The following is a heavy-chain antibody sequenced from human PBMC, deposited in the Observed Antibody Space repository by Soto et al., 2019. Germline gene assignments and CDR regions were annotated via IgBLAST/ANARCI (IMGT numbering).Heavy chain of an antibody. J-gene: IGHJ4*02. D-gene: IGHD2-15*01. CDR1: GGSFSGYY. CDR2: INHSGST. Sequence: QVQLQQWGAGLLKPSETLSLTCAVYGGSFSGYYWSWIRQPPGKGLEWIGEINHSGSTNYNPSLKGRVTISVDTSKNQFSLKLSSVTAADTAVYYCARTRRYCSGGSCYSDYWGQGTLVTVSS. V-gene: IGHV4-34*01. CDR3: ARTRRYCSGGSCYSDY.